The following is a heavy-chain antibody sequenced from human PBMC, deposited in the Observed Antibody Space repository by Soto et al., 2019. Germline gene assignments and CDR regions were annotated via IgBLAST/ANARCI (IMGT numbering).Heavy chain of an antibody. Sequence: PGGSLRLSYKACGFTFGDYAMSWFRQAPGKGLEWVGFIRSKAYGGTTEYAASVKGRFTISRDDSKSIAYLQMNSLKTEDTAVYYCTRDHGDNWYFDLWGRGTLVTVSS. CDR2: IRSKAYGGTT. CDR3: TRDHGDNWYFDL. V-gene: IGHV3-49*03. J-gene: IGHJ2*01. D-gene: IGHD4-17*01. CDR1: GFTFGDYA.